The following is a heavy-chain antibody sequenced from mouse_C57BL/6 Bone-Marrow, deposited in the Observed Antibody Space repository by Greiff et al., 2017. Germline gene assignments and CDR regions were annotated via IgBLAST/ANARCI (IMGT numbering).Heavy chain of an antibody. Sequence: QVQLQQPGAELVMPGASVKLSCKASGYTFTSYWMHWVKQRPGQGLEWIGEIDPSDSYTNYNQKFKGKSTLTVDKSSSPAYMQLSSLTSEDSAVYYCARDFDYGSSYEWFAYWGQGTLVTVSA. CDR1: GYTFTSYW. CDR2: IDPSDSYT. V-gene: IGHV1-69*01. D-gene: IGHD1-1*01. CDR3: ARDFDYGSSYEWFAY. J-gene: IGHJ3*01.